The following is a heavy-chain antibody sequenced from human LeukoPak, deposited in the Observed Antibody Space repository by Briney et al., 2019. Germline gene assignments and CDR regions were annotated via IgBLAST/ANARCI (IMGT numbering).Heavy chain of an antibody. Sequence: SETLSLTCTVSGGSISSYYWSWIRQPAGKGLEWIGRIYTSGSTNYNPSLKSRVTMSVDTSKNQFSLKLSSVTAADTAVYYCARSYAYYGSGSYYDYWGQGTLVTVSS. D-gene: IGHD3-10*01. J-gene: IGHJ4*02. CDR2: IYTSGST. CDR3: ARSYAYYGSGSYYDY. CDR1: GGSISSYY. V-gene: IGHV4-4*07.